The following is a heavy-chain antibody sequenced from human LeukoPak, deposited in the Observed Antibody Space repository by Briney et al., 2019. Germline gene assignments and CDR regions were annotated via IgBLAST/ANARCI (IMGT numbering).Heavy chain of an antibody. D-gene: IGHD3-22*01. CDR1: GGSISSYY. CDR2: FYYSGST. J-gene: IGHJ4*02. V-gene: IGHV4-59*01. Sequence: SETLSLTCTVSGGSISSYYWSWIRQPPGKGLEWIGYFYYSGSTNYNPSLKSRVTISVDTSKNQFPLKLSSVTAADTAVYYCARMTSGYLIPDYWGQGTLVTVSS. CDR3: ARMTSGYLIPDY.